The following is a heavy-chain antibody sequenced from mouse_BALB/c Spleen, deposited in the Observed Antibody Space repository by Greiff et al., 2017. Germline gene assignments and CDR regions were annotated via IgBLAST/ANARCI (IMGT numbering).Heavy chain of an antibody. CDR1: GFSLTSYG. CDR2: IWSGGST. CDR3: AREGRRGFAY. J-gene: IGHJ3*01. Sequence: VQLQQSGPGLVQPSQSLSITCTVSGFSLTSYGVHWVRQSPGKGLEWLVVIWSGGSTDYNAAFISRLSISKDNSKSQVFFKMNSLQANDTAIYYCAREGRRGFAYWGQGTLVTVSA. V-gene: IGHV2-2*02. D-gene: IGHD2-12*01.